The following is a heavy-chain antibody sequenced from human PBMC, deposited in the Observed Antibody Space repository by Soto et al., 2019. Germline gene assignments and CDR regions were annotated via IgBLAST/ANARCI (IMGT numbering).Heavy chain of an antibody. D-gene: IGHD2-8*01. CDR2: LHSSGTT. CDR1: GHSISSSSYY. V-gene: IGHV4-39*01. J-gene: IGHJ6*02. Sequence: SETLSLTCPVSGHSISSSSYYWGWFRQSPGKGLEWIGSLHSSGTTYYNPSLKSRVTTFVDTSKNQFSLRAYSVTAADTAVYYCARHDWCRFYGMDVWGQGTTVTVSS. CDR3: ARHDWCRFYGMDV.